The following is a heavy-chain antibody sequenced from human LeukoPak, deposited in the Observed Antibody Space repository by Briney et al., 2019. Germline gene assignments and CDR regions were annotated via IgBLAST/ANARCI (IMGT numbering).Heavy chain of an antibody. J-gene: IGHJ4*02. Sequence: SVKVSCKASGGSFSTYVINWVRQAPGQGLEWMGGIIPIFGTTNYVQKFQGRVTITTDESTSTAYMELSNLRSEDTAVYYCAKLRWGRYNSTDAGYWGQGTLVTVSS. D-gene: IGHD1-1*01. CDR3: AKLRWGRYNSTDAGY. CDR1: GGSFSTYV. V-gene: IGHV1-69*05. CDR2: IIPIFGTT.